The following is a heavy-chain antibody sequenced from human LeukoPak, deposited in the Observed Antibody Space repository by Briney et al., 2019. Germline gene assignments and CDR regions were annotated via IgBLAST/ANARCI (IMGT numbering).Heavy chain of an antibody. CDR1: GGTFSSYA. V-gene: IGHV1-69*05. J-gene: IGHJ4*02. CDR3: ARGIGYSYGGAWYFDY. Sequence: ASVKVSCKASGGTFSSYAISWVRQAPGQGLEWMGRIIPIFGTANYAQKFQGRVTITTDESTSTAYVELSGLRSEDTAVYYCARGIGYSYGGAWYFDYWGQGTLVTVSS. D-gene: IGHD5-18*01. CDR2: IIPIFGTA.